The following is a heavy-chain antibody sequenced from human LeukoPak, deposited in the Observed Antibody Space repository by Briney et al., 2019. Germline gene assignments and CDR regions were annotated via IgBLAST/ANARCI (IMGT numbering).Heavy chain of an antibody. D-gene: IGHD6-19*01. V-gene: IGHV1-3*01. Sequence: GASVKVSCKASGYTFTSYAMHWVRQAPGQRLEWMGWINAGNGNTKYSQKFQGRVTITRDTSASTAYMELSSLRSEDTAVYYCARVYSSGWPFDYWGQETLVTVSS. J-gene: IGHJ4*02. CDR1: GYTFTSYA. CDR3: ARVYSSGWPFDY. CDR2: INAGNGNT.